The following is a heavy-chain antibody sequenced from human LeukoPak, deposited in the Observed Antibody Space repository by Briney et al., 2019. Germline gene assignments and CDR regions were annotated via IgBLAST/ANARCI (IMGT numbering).Heavy chain of an antibody. Sequence: GGSLRLSCVGSGFTFRSHAMSWVRQAPEKGLEFVSGIYENGGTTYYADSVKSRFSISRDNSKNTLYLQMDSLRGEDTAVYYCAKDFRIGYSAHFDYWGQGALVTVSS. CDR1: GFTFRSHA. CDR2: IYENGGTT. V-gene: IGHV3-23*01. CDR3: AKDFRIGYSAHFDY. D-gene: IGHD2-21*01. J-gene: IGHJ4*02.